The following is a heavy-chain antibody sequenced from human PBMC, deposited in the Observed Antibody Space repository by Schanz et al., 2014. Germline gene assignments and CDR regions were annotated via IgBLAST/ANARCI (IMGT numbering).Heavy chain of an antibody. Sequence: EVQLVESGGVVVQPGGSLRLSCAASGFTFHDYTMHWVRQAPGKGLEWVSLISLDGGHTYYADSVKGRFTISRDNSRNTLYLQMDSLRDEDTALYYCAKVVASGPTTGPFDPWGQGTLVTVSS. J-gene: IGHJ5*02. CDR2: ISLDGGHT. V-gene: IGHV3-43*01. D-gene: IGHD1-26*01. CDR1: GFTFHDYT. CDR3: AKVVASGPTTGPFDP.